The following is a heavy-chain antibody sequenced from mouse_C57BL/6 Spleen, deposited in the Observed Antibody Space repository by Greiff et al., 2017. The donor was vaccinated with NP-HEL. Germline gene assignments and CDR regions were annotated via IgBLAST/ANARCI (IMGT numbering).Heavy chain of an antibody. CDR2: ISSGSSTI. CDR1: GFTFSDYG. J-gene: IGHJ2*01. V-gene: IGHV5-17*01. Sequence: EVKLEESGGGLVKPGGSLQLSCAASGFTFSDYGMHWVRQAPEKGLEWVAYISSGSSTIYYADTVKGRFTISRDNAKNTLFLQMTSLRSEDTAMYYCARDIHYYGSSYDYFDYWGQGTTLTVSS. D-gene: IGHD1-1*01. CDR3: ARDIHYYGSSYDYFDY.